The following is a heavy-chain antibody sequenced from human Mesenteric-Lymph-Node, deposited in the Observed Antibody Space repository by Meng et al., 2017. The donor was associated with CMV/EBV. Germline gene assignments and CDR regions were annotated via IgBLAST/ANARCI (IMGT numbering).Heavy chain of an antibody. D-gene: IGHD1-26*01. Sequence: GESLKISCAASGFTVSSNYMSWVRQAPGKGLEWVSVIYSGGSTYYADSVKGRFTISRDNAKNSLYLQMNSLRAEDTAVYYCARASGSYYPLYYFDYWGQGTLVTVSS. CDR3: ARASGSYYPLYYFDY. CDR1: GFTVSSNY. CDR2: IYSGGST. J-gene: IGHJ4*02. V-gene: IGHV3-66*01.